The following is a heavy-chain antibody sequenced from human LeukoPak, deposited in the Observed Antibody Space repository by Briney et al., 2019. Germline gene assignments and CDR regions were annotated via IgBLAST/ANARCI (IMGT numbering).Heavy chain of an antibody. J-gene: IGHJ5*02. Sequence: SGTLSLTCAVSGGSISSSNWWCWVRQPPGKGLEWIGEIYHSGSTNYNPSLKSRVTISVDKSKNQFSLKLSSVTAADTAVYYCARRQGTWFGELLNWFDPWGQGTLVTVSS. CDR2: IYHSGST. V-gene: IGHV4-4*02. D-gene: IGHD3-10*01. CDR3: ARRQGTWFGELLNWFDP. CDR1: GGSISSSNW.